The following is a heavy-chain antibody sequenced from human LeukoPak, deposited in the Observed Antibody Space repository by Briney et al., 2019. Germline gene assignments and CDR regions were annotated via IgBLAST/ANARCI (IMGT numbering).Heavy chain of an antibody. CDR2: ISWNSGSI. V-gene: IGHV3-9*01. CDR1: GFTFSRYA. Sequence: PGGSLRLSCAASGFTFSRYAMSWVRQAPGNGLEWVSGISWNSGSIGYADSVKGRFTISRDNAKNSLYLQMNSLRAEDTALYYCAKAGSLYYDSSGYWGWGQGTLVTVSS. CDR3: AKAGSLYYDSSGYWG. D-gene: IGHD3-22*01. J-gene: IGHJ4*02.